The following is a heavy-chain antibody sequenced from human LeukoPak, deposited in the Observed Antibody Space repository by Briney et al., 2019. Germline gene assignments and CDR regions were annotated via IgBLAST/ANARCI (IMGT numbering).Heavy chain of an antibody. CDR1: GFTFSSYA. V-gene: IGHV3-23*01. CDR2: ISGSGGSI. CDR3: AKDIGDYYDSSGSDAFDI. Sequence: PGGSLRLSCAASGFTFSSYAMSWVRQAPGKGLEWVSAISGSGGSIYYAGSVKGRFTISRDNSKNTLYLQMNSLRAEDTAVYYCAKDIGDYYDSSGSDAFDIWGQGTMVTVSS. D-gene: IGHD3-22*01. J-gene: IGHJ3*02.